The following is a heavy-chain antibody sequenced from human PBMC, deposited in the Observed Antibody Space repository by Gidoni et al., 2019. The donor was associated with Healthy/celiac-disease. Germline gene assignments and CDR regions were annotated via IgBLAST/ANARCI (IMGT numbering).Heavy chain of an antibody. J-gene: IGHJ6*03. D-gene: IGHD6-13*01. CDR1: GYSFTSYW. Sequence: EVQLVQSGAEVTKPGESLRISCKGSGYSFTSYWISWVRQMPGKGLEWMGRIDPSDSYTNYSPSFQGHVTISADKSISTAYLQWSSLKASDTAMYYCARHKDPYSSSWYYYYYMDVWGKGTTVTVSS. CDR3: ARHKDPYSSSWYYYYYMDV. CDR2: IDPSDSYT. V-gene: IGHV5-10-1*03.